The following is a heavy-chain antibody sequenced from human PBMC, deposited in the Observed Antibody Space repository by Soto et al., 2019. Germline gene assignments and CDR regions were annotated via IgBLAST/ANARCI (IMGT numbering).Heavy chain of an antibody. V-gene: IGHV4-34*02. Sequence: QVQLEQWGAGLLKPSETLSLTCAIYGGSFSGFYWRWIRQPPGKGLEWIGEINDSGTTNYNPSLKSRVTISADTSKTHFSLRLTSVTAADTAVYYCARETSQNVYSHYGMDVWGQGTTVTVSS. CDR3: ARETSQNVYSHYGMDV. CDR2: INDSGTT. J-gene: IGHJ6*02. CDR1: GGSFSGFY.